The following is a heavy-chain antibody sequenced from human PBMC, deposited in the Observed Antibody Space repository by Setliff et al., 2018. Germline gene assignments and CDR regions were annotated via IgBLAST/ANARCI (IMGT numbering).Heavy chain of an antibody. V-gene: IGHV1-18*01. Sequence: ASVKVSCKASGYTFTSYGFSWVRQAPGQGLEWMGWISGYNGNTNYAQKVQGRVTMTTDTSTGTIYMELRSLRADDTAVYYCARDGDNYYDSSGYYLNHAFDIWGQGTMVTVSS. CDR3: ARDGDNYYDSSGYYLNHAFDI. J-gene: IGHJ3*02. CDR2: ISGYNGNT. D-gene: IGHD3-22*01. CDR1: GYTFTSYG.